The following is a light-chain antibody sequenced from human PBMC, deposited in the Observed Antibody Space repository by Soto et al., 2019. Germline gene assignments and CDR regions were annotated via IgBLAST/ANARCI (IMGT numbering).Light chain of an antibody. V-gene: IGKV1-5*01. CDR2: DAS. CDR3: QHYKSYSRT. J-gene: IGKJ1*01. CDR1: QSVDSW. Sequence: DIQMTQSPSTLSASVGDRVTIACQASQSVDSWLAWYQQKLGKAPKLLIYDASSLESGVPSRFSGSGSGTEFTLTISSLQPDDFATYYCQHYKSYSRTFGQGTKVEIK.